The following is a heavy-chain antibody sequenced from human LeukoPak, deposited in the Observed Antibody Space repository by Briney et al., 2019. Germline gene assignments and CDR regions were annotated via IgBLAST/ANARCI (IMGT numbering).Heavy chain of an antibody. CDR2: ISSSGSTI. V-gene: IGHV3-48*04. CDR3: GGWNKHLDY. J-gene: IGHJ4*02. Sequence: PGGSLRLSCAASGFTFSAYWMHWVRQAPGKGLEWVSYISSSGSTIYYADSVKGRFTISRDNAKNSLYLQMNSLRAEDTAVYYCGGWNKHLDYWGQGTLVTVSS. CDR1: GFTFSAYW. D-gene: IGHD1-1*01.